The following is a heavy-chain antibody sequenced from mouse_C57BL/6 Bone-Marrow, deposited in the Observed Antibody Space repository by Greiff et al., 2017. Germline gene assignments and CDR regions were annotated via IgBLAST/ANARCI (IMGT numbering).Heavy chain of an antibody. V-gene: IGHV3-6*01. CDR1: GYSITSGYY. J-gene: IGHJ3*01. CDR3: ARGHYYYGSSPAWFAY. CDR2: ISYDGSN. D-gene: IGHD1-1*01. Sequence: EVKLVESGPGLVKPSQSLSLTCSVTGYSITSGYYWNWIRQFPGNKLEWMGYISYDGSNNYNPSLKNRISITRDTSKNQFFLKLNSVTTEDTATYYCARGHYYYGSSPAWFAYWGQGTLVTVSA.